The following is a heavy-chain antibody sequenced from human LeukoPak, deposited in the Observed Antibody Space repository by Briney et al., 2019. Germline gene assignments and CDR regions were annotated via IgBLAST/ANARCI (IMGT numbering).Heavy chain of an antibody. J-gene: IGHJ6*02. V-gene: IGHV4-34*01. Sequence: KPSETLSLTCAVYGGSFSHYYWSWIGQPPGKGLEWIGEINHSGSTTYNPSLQSRVTISVDTSKNQFSLKLDSVTATDTAVYYCAADFWSGYYMFTVWGQGTTVTVSS. CDR3: AADFWSGYYMFTV. CDR2: INHSGST. D-gene: IGHD3-3*01. CDR1: GGSFSHYY.